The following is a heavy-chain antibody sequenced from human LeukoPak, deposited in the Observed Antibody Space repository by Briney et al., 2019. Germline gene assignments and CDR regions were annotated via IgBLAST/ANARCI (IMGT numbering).Heavy chain of an antibody. CDR2: INHSGST. Sequence: SETLSLTCAVYGGSFSGYYWSWIRQPPGKGLEWIGEINHSGSTNYNPSLKSRVTISVDTSKNQFSLKLSSVTAADTAVYYCAREGGESWFDPWGQGTLVTVSP. V-gene: IGHV4-34*01. J-gene: IGHJ5*02. D-gene: IGHD5-24*01. CDR3: AREGGESWFDP. CDR1: GGSFSGYY.